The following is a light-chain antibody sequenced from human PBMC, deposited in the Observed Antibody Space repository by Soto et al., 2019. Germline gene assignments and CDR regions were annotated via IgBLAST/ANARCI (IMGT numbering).Light chain of an antibody. J-gene: IGKJ1*01. V-gene: IGKV3-20*01. CDR2: GAS. CDR3: QQYGSSPPWT. Sequence: EIVLTQSPGTLSLSPGERATLSCRASQSVSSSYLAWYQQKPGQAPRLPIYGASSRATAIPDRFSGSGSGTDFTLTISRLEPEDFAVYYCQQYGSSPPWTFGQGTKVEIK. CDR1: QSVSSSY.